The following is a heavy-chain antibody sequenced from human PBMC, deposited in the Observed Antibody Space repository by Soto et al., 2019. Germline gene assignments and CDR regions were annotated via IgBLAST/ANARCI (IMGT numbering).Heavy chain of an antibody. Sequence: SETLSLTCAVYGGSFSGYYWSWIRQPPGKGLEWIGEINHSGSTNYNPSHKSRVTISVDTSKNQFSLKLSSVTAADTAVYYCARERRHITMVRGGYYFDYWGQGTLVTVSS. CDR2: INHSGST. J-gene: IGHJ4*02. D-gene: IGHD3-10*01. CDR3: ARERRHITMVRGGYYFDY. V-gene: IGHV4-34*01. CDR1: GGSFSGYY.